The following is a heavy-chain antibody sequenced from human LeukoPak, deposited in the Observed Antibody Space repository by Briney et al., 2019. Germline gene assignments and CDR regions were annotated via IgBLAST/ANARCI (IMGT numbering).Heavy chain of an antibody. CDR2: ISYDGSNK. Sequence: GGSLRLSCAASGFTFSSYAMHWVRQAPGKGLEWVAVISYDGSNKYYADSVKGRFTISRDNSKNTLYLQMNSLRAEDTAVYYCARDSVLPGAVGASHFDYWGQGTLVTVSS. D-gene: IGHD1-26*01. CDR1: GFTFSSYA. J-gene: IGHJ4*02. V-gene: IGHV3-30-3*01. CDR3: ARDSVLPGAVGASHFDY.